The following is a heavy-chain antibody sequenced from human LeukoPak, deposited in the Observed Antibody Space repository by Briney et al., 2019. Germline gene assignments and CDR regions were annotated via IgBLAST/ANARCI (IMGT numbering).Heavy chain of an antibody. J-gene: IGHJ4*02. CDR2: IWYEGSNK. CDR3: ARDTELGYSSGWLDY. Sequence: GGSLRLSCAASGFTFSSYGMHWVRQAPGKGLEWVAVIWYEGSNKYYADSVKGRFTTSRDNSKNTLYLQMNSLRAEDTAVYYCARDTELGYSSGWLDYWGQGTLVTVSS. V-gene: IGHV3-33*01. CDR1: GFTFSSYG. D-gene: IGHD6-19*01.